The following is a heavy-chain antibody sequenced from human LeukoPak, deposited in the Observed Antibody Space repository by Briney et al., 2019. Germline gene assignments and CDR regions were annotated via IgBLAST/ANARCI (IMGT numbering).Heavy chain of an antibody. D-gene: IGHD3-22*01. V-gene: IGHV3-48*01. J-gene: IGHJ4*02. CDR1: GFTFSSYT. CDR2: ISSSSITI. CDR3: AREDYYDSSGAFDY. Sequence: PGGSLRLSCAASGFTFSSYTMNWVRQAPGKGLEWISYISSSSITIYYADSVKGRFTISRDNAKNSLYLQMNSLRAEDTAVYYCAREDYYDSSGAFDYWGQGTLVTVSS.